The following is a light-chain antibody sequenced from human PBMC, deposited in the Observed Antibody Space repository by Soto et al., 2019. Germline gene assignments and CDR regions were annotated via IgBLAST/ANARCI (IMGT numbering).Light chain of an antibody. CDR3: QQFSLYWA. CDR2: NAD. V-gene: IGKV1-5*01. Sequence: DIQMPQSPSTLSASVGDRVTITCRASQDINRWLAWYQQKPGKAPKILIYNADTLESGVPSRFSGSGYGTEFILTISSLQPDDFATYYCQQFSLYWAFGQGTKV. J-gene: IGKJ1*01. CDR1: QDINRW.